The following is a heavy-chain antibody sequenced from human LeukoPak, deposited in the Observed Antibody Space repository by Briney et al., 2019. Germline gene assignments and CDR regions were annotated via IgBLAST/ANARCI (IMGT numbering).Heavy chain of an antibody. Sequence: ASVKVSCKTSGYTFIPYGISWVRQAPGQGPDWMGWISTSTGDTKYTQKFQCRVTLTTDTSTSTAYMELSSLRSDDTAVYYCARGSSSSWYEYYYYFYMDVWGKGTALSIS. J-gene: IGHJ6*03. CDR1: GYTFIPYG. CDR3: ARGSSSSWYEYYYYFYMDV. V-gene: IGHV1-18*01. CDR2: ISTSTGDT. D-gene: IGHD6-13*01.